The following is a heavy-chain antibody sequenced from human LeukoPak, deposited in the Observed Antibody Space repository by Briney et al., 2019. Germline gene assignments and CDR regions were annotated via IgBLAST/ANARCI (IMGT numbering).Heavy chain of an antibody. CDR3: ASFVDIVATIRVR. V-gene: IGHV3-11*04. J-gene: IGHJ4*02. CDR2: ISSSGSTI. Sequence: PGGSLRLSCAASGFTFSDYYMSWIRQAPGKGLEWVSYISSSGSTIYYADSVKGRFTISRDNAKNSLYLQMNSLRAEDTAVHYCASFVDIVATIRVRWGQGTLVTVSS. CDR1: GFTFSDYY. D-gene: IGHD5-12*01.